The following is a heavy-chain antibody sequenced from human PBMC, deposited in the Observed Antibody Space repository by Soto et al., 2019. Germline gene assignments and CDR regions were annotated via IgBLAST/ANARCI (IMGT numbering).Heavy chain of an antibody. CDR3: ARLYYDYV. V-gene: IGHV3-74*03. D-gene: IGHD3-3*01. CDR2: INSDGRNT. Sequence: GGSLRLSCAASGFIFSSYWMHWVRQVPGKGPVWVARINSDGRNTKYTDSVKGRFTISRDNAKNTLYLQMNSLRAEDTAVYYCARLYYDYVWGQGTTVTVSS. J-gene: IGHJ6*02. CDR1: GFIFSSYW.